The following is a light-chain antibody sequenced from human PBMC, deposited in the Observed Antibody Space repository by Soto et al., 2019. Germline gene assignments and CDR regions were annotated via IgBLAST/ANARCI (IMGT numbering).Light chain of an antibody. CDR3: LQYSTWPPLYT. Sequence: EIVMTQSPAALSVSLGERVSLTCRASQGVSSYLAWYQQKPGQAPSLLISDASTRATDSPDRFSGSGSGTDFTLTVSSLQSSDLAVYYCLQYSTWPPLYTFGQGTKLEIK. V-gene: IGKV3-15*01. CDR2: DAS. CDR1: QGVSSY. J-gene: IGKJ2*01.